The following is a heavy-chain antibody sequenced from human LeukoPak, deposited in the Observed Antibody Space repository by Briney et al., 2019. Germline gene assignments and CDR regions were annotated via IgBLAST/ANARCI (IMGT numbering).Heavy chain of an antibody. CDR3: ARDTGGYDLAY. CDR1: GYTFTGYY. V-gene: IGHV1-2*02. Sequence: ASVKASCKASGYTFTGYYMHWVRQAPGQGLEWMGWINPNSGGTNYAQKFQGRVTMTRDTSISTAYMELSRLRSDDTAMYYCARDTGGYDLAYWGQGTLVTVSS. D-gene: IGHD5-12*01. J-gene: IGHJ4*02. CDR2: INPNSGGT.